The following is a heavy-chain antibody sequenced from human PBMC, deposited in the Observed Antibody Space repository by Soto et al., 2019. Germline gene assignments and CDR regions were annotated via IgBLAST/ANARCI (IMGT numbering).Heavy chain of an antibody. CDR3: ARSYRRYCSGGSCYSYYYYYMDV. Sequence: SETLSLTCTVSGGSISSYYWSWIRQPPGRGLQWIGYIYYSGSTNYNPSLRSRVTISLDTSKHQFSLKLSSVTAADTAVYYCARSYRRYCSGGSCYSYYYYYMDVWGKGTTVTVSS. J-gene: IGHJ6*03. V-gene: IGHV4-59*01. D-gene: IGHD2-15*01. CDR1: GGSISSYY. CDR2: IYYSGST.